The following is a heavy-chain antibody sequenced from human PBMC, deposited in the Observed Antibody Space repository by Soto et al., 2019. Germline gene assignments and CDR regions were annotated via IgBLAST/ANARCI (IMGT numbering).Heavy chain of an antibody. CDR1: GFTFSNYG. J-gene: IGHJ5*02. Sequence: QVQLVESGGGVVQPGRSLRLSCAASGFTFSNYGMHWVRQAPGKGLEWVAVISYDGSNKYYADSVKGRFSISRDNSKNTLYLQMNSLRGEDTAVYYCAKGDWFDPWGQGTLVTVSS. CDR2: ISYDGSNK. CDR3: AKGDWFDP. V-gene: IGHV3-30*18.